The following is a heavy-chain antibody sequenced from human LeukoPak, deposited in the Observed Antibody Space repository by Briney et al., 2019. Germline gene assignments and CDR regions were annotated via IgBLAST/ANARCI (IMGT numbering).Heavy chain of an antibody. CDR2: IIPIFGTA. CDR1: GGTFSSYA. V-gene: IGHV1-69*01. Sequence: ASVKVSCKASGGTFSSYAISWVRQAPGQGLEWMGGIIPIFGTANYAQKFQGRVTITADESTSTAYMELSSLRSEDTAVYYCARIMFTMIVGWGDYWGQGTLVTVSS. J-gene: IGHJ4*02. D-gene: IGHD3-22*01. CDR3: ARIMFTMIVGWGDY.